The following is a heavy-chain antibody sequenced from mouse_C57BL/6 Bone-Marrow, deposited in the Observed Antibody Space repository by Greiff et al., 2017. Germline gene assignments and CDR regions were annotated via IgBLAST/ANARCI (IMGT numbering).Heavy chain of an antibody. Sequence: QVQLQQSGAELVRPGTSVKVSCKASGYAFTNYLIEWVKQRPGQGLEWIGVVNPGSGGTNYNEKFKGKATLTADKSSSTAYMQLSSLTSEDSAVYFCARCPWFAYWGQGTLVTVSA. CDR3: ARCPWFAY. CDR2: VNPGSGGT. CDR1: GYAFTNYL. V-gene: IGHV1-54*01. J-gene: IGHJ3*01.